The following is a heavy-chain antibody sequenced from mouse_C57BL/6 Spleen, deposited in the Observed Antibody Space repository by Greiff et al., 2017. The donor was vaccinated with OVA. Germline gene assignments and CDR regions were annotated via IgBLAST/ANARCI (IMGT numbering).Heavy chain of an antibody. CDR3: ARWGVTTGMDY. V-gene: IGHV1-59*01. CDR2: IDPSDSYT. J-gene: IGHJ4*01. CDR1: GYTFTSYW. D-gene: IGHD2-2*01. Sequence: VQLQQPGAELVRPGTSVKLSCKASGYTFTSYWMHWVKQRPGQGLEWIGVIDPSDSYTNYNQKFKGKATLTVDTSSSTAYMQLSSLTSEDSAVYYCARWGVTTGMDYWGQGTSVTVSS.